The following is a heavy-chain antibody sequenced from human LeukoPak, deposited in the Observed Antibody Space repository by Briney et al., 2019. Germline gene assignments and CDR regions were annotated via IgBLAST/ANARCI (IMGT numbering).Heavy chain of an antibody. CDR1: GGSISSYY. D-gene: IGHD3-22*01. V-gene: IGHV4-59*01. CDR3: AREAHYYYDSSGYYLTARDAFDI. CDR2: IYYSGST. J-gene: IGHJ3*02. Sequence: SETLSLTCTVSGGSISSYYWSWIRQPPGKGLEWIGYIYYSGSTNYNPSLKSRVTISVDTSRNQFSLKLSSVTAADTAVYYCAREAHYYYDSSGYYLTARDAFDIWGQGTMVTVSS.